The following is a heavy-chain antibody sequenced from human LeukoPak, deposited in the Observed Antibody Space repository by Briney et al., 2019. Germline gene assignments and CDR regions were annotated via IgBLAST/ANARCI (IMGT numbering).Heavy chain of an antibody. CDR1: RFNFNSFV. J-gene: IGHJ3*02. Sequence: PGGSLRLSCAASRFNFNSFVMGWVRQPPGKGLEWVSSISSSSSYIYYADSVKGRFTISRDNAKNSLYLQMNSLRAEDTAVYYCASESITMVRGATPPSTGAFDIWGQGTMVTVSS. CDR3: ASESITMVRGATPPSTGAFDI. D-gene: IGHD3-10*01. V-gene: IGHV3-21*01. CDR2: ISSSSSYI.